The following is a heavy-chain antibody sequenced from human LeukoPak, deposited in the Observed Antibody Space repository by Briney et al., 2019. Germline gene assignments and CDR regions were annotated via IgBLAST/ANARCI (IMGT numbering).Heavy chain of an antibody. V-gene: IGHV3-64*02. D-gene: IGHD1-26*01. J-gene: IGHJ6*03. Sequence: GGSLRLSCAASGFTFSDYTIHWVRQAPGKRLQSVSAITSNGAYTHYADSVKGRFTISRDNSRNAVFLQMGGLRVEDMAVYYCARVKMGATVSDYYYYYMDVWGKGTTVTVSS. CDR1: GFTFSDYT. CDR3: ARVKMGATVSDYYYYYMDV. CDR2: ITSNGAYT.